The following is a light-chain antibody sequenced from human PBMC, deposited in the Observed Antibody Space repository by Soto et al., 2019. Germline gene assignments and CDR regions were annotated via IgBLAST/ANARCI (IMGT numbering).Light chain of an antibody. V-gene: IGKV1-39*01. CDR1: QSVSRY. Sequence: DIQMTQSPSSLSASLGDRVTITCRASQSVSRYLNWYQHKPGRAPRLLIYAASTLQSGVPSRFRGSGSGTEFTLTISGLQPDDFATYYCQQYKDYVYTFGQGTKVDIK. CDR3: QQYKDYVYT. J-gene: IGKJ2*01. CDR2: AAS.